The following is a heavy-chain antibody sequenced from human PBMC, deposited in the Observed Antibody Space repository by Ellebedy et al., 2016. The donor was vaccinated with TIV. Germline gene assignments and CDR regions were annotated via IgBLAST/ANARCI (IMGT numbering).Heavy chain of an antibody. CDR2: ISAYNGAT. D-gene: IGHD5-12*01. CDR1: GYTFTSYG. CDR3: ARVGWGYSGGEDY. J-gene: IGHJ4*02. V-gene: IGHV1-18*04. Sequence: SVKVSCKASGYTFTSYGIIWVRQAPGQGLEWMGWISAYNGATNYAQKFQGRVSLTTDTSTSTAYMDLRSLRSDDTAVYYCARVGWGYSGGEDYWGQGTLVTVSS.